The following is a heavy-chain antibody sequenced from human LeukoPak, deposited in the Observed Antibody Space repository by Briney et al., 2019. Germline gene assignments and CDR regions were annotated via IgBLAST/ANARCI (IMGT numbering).Heavy chain of an antibody. J-gene: IGHJ3*02. CDR3: ARDNTALDAFDI. D-gene: IGHD5-18*01. CDR2: IYYSGST. Sequence: PSETLSLTCTVSGGSISSYYWSWIRQPPGKGLEWIGYIYYSGSTNYNPSLKSRVTISVDTSKNQFSLKLSSVTAADTAVYYCARDNTALDAFDIWGPGTLVTVSS. V-gene: IGHV4-59*01. CDR1: GGSISSYY.